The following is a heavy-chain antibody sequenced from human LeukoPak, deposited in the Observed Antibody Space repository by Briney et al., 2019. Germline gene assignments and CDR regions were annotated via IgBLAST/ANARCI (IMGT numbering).Heavy chain of an antibody. J-gene: IGHJ4*02. Sequence: GASVKVSCKASGYTFTSYGISWVRQAPGQGLEWMGWISAYNGNTNYAQKLQGRVTMTTDTSTSTAYMELRSLRSDDTAVYYCARGRRMIAFHPHWFDYWGQGTLVTVSS. V-gene: IGHV1-18*01. CDR1: GYTFTSYG. CDR2: ISAYNGNT. CDR3: ARGRRMIAFHPHWFDY. D-gene: IGHD3-22*01.